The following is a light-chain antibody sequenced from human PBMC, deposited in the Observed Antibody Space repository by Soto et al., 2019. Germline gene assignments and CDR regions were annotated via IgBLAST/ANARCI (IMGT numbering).Light chain of an antibody. Sequence: EIQMTQSPSSLSASVGDRVTITCRASQSISSYLNWYQQKPGKAPKLLIYAASSLQSGVPSRFSGSGSGTDFTLTISSLQPEDFATYYCQQSYSTPRTFGQRTKVDIK. CDR3: QQSYSTPRT. CDR1: QSISSY. CDR2: AAS. V-gene: IGKV1-39*01. J-gene: IGKJ1*01.